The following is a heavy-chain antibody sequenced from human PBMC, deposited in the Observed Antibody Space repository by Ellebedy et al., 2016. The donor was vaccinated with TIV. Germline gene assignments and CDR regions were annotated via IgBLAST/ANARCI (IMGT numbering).Heavy chain of an antibody. Sequence: SVKVSXXASGGTFSSYAISWVRQAPGQGLEWMGGITPISSTTNYAQKFQGRVSMTRDTSTSTDYMELSSLRPEDTAVYHCARDGGRFSSDYWGQGTLVTVSS. J-gene: IGHJ4*02. CDR3: ARDGGRFSSDY. CDR1: GGTFSSYA. CDR2: ITPISSTT. V-gene: IGHV1-69*05. D-gene: IGHD1-26*01.